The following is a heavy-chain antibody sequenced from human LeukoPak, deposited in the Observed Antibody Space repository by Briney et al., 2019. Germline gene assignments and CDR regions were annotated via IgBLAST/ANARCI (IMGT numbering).Heavy chain of an antibody. D-gene: IGHD3-10*01. V-gene: IGHV6-1*01. CDR3: ARGRPDVDDSGSYGVPGDLDY. Sequence: SQTLSLTCAISGDSVSSNSAAWNWIRQSPSRGLEWLGRTYYRSKWYNDYAVSVKSRITINPDTSKNQFSLQLNSVTAADTAVYYCARGRPDVDDSGSYGVPGDLDYWGQGTLVTVSS. J-gene: IGHJ4*02. CDR1: GDSVSSNSAA. CDR2: TYYRSKWYN.